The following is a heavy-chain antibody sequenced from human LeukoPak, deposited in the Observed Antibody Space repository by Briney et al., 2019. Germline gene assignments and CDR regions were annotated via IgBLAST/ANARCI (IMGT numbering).Heavy chain of an antibody. D-gene: IGHD3-10*01. J-gene: IGHJ4*02. CDR1: GGSISSSSYY. CDR2: IYYSGST. CDR3: ARQTGSGLFILP. Sequence: SETLSLTCTVSGGSISSSSYYWGWIRQPPGKGLEWIGSIYYSGSTYYNPSLKSRVTISVDTSANLFSLKLNSVTVADTAFYFCARQTGSGLFILPGGQGTLVTVSS. V-gene: IGHV4-39*01.